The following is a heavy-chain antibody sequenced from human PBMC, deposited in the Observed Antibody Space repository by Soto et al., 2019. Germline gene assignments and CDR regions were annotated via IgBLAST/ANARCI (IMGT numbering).Heavy chain of an antibody. V-gene: IGHV1-69*13. Sequence: SVKVSCKASGGTFSSYAISWVRQAPGQGLEWMGGIIPIFGTANYAQKFQGRVTITADESTSTAYMELSSLRSEDTAVYYCARRPTYYDFWSGPPSDIWGQGTMVTVSS. J-gene: IGHJ3*02. CDR1: GGTFSSYA. CDR3: ARRPTYYDFWSGPPSDI. CDR2: IIPIFGTA. D-gene: IGHD3-3*01.